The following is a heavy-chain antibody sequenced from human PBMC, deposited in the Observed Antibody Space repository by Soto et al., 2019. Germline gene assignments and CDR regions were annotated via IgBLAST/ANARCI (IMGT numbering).Heavy chain of an antibody. CDR2: LSGSGTST. V-gene: IGHV3-23*01. D-gene: IGHD6-19*01. Sequence: GRSLRLSCAASGFSFVNYAMNWVRQAPGKGLEWVSGLSGSGTSTYYADSVKGRFTISRDNSRDTLFLQMNSLTAHDTAVYYCAKATKNGGWFNTFDFWGQGDLVTVSA. CDR1: GFSFVNYA. CDR3: AKATKNGGWFNTFDF. J-gene: IGHJ4*02.